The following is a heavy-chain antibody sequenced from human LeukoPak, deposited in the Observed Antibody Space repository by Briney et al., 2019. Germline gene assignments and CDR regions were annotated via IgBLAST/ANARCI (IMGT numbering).Heavy chain of an antibody. CDR2: IRSTTDT. D-gene: IGHD1-26*01. V-gene: IGHV3-73*01. CDR1: GFTFSGSA. CDR3: ARLRYSITDHYYYYGMDV. Sequence: PGGSLRLSCEASGFTFSGSAMHWVRQASGKGLEWVGRIRSTTDTAYAASVKGRFTISRDDSKNTAYLQMNSLKTADTAVYSCARLRYSITDHYYYYGMDVWGQGTTVTVSS. J-gene: IGHJ6*02.